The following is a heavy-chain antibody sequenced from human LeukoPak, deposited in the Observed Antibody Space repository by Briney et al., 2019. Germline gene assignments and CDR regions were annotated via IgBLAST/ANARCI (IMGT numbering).Heavy chain of an antibody. D-gene: IGHD3-10*01. J-gene: IGHJ4*02. CDR1: GFTFSSYA. CDR3: AKEPRLLWFGESYFDY. CDR2: ISGSGGST. V-gene: IGHV3-23*01. Sequence: GGSLRLSCAASGFTFSSYAMSWVRQAPGKGLEWVSAISGSGGSTYYADSVKGRFTISRDNSKNTLYLQMNSLRAEDVAVYYCAKEPRLLWFGESYFDYWGQGTLVTVSS.